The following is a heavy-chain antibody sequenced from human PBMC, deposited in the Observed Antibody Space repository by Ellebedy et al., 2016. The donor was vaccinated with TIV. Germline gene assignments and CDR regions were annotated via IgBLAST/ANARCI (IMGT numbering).Heavy chain of an antibody. D-gene: IGHD6-13*01. Sequence: PGGSLRLSCAASGFTFSSYYMQWVRQVPGKGLEWVSRIDADGGSTTYADSVTGRFASSRDNAKNTLYLRMNGLRVDDTAVYYCARDRTKIAATGRGVEYWGQGTLVIVSS. J-gene: IGHJ4*02. CDR1: GFTFSSYY. V-gene: IGHV3-74*01. CDR2: IDADGGST. CDR3: ARDRTKIAATGRGVEY.